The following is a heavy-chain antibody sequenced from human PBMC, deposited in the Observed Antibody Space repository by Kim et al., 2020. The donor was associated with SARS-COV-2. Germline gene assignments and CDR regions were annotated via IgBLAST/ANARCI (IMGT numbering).Heavy chain of an antibody. J-gene: IGHJ4*02. CDR2: ISGSSDTI. V-gene: IGHV3-48*02. D-gene: IGHD3-22*01. CDR1: GFTFSSYN. Sequence: GGSLRLSCVASGFTFSSYNLNWVRQAPGTGLEWVSYISGSSDTIYYADSVKGRFTISRDNAKNSLYLQMNSLRDEDRAVYYCARDRGLYYYVSSGYFGGGDGWGQRTLVTVS. CDR3: ARDRGLYYYVSSGYFGGGDG.